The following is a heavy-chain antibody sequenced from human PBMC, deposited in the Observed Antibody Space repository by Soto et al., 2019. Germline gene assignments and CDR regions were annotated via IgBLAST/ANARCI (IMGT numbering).Heavy chain of an antibody. J-gene: IGHJ6*02. D-gene: IGHD6-13*01. CDR2: IYPGDPDT. Sequence: GESLKISCKGSGYSFTSYWIRWVRQMPGKGLEWMGIIYPGDPDTRYSPSFQGQVTISADKSISTAYLQWSSLKASDTAMYYCARTSAAGKHSYGMDVRGQGTTVTLSS. CDR1: GYSFTSYW. CDR3: ARTSAAGKHSYGMDV. V-gene: IGHV5-51*01.